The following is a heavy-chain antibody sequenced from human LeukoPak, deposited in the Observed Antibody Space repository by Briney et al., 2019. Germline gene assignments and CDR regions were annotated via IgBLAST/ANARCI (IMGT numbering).Heavy chain of an antibody. CDR1: GFTFDDYG. CDR2: INWNGGST. J-gene: IGHJ6*03. V-gene: IGHV3-20*04. CDR3: STERSPPHLRYFDCLLNYYYYYYMDV. D-gene: IGHD3-9*01. Sequence: GGSLRLSCAASGFTFDDYGMSWVRQAPGKGLEWVSGINWNGGSTGYADSVKGRFTISRDNAKNSLYLQMNSLRAEDTALYYCSTERSPPHLRYFDCLLNYYYYYYMDVWGKGTTVTVSS.